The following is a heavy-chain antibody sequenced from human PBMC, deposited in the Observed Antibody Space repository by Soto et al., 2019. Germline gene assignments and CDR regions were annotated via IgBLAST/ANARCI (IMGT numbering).Heavy chain of an antibody. V-gene: IGHV3-33*01. CDR1: GFTFSSYG. Sequence: GGSLRLSCAASGFTFSSYGMHWVRQAPGKGLEWVAVIWYDGSNKYYADSVKGRFTISRDNSKNTLYLQMNSLRAEDTALYYCAREGGTGPRGYYYYYGMDVWGQGTTVTVSS. D-gene: IGHD1-1*01. CDR3: AREGGTGPRGYYYYYGMDV. J-gene: IGHJ6*01. CDR2: IWYDGSNK.